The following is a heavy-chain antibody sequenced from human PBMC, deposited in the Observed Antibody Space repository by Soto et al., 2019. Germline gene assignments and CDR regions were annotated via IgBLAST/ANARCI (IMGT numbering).Heavy chain of an antibody. Sequence: SETLSLTCTVSGGSISSYYWSWIRQPPRKGLEWIGYIYFSGTTTYNPSLKSRLSISIHTSKNQFSLKLNSVTAADTAIYYCARDDYGGNSGALDIWGQGTMVTVSS. V-gene: IGHV4-59*12. J-gene: IGHJ3*02. D-gene: IGHD4-17*01. CDR1: GGSISSYY. CDR2: IYFSGTT. CDR3: ARDDYGGNSGALDI.